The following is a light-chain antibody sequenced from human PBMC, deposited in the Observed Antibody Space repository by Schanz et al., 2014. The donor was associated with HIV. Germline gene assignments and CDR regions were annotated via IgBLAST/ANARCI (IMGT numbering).Light chain of an antibody. J-gene: IGLJ1*01. CDR1: ISDVGSYNL. CDR3: CSYAITTYV. Sequence: SALTQSASVSGSPGQSITISCTGTISDVGSYNLVSWYQQPPGKAPKLIIYEGSKRPLGVSNRFSGSKSGNTASLTISGLQAEDEADYYCCSYAITTYVFGTGTKVTVL. V-gene: IGLV2-23*01. CDR2: EGS.